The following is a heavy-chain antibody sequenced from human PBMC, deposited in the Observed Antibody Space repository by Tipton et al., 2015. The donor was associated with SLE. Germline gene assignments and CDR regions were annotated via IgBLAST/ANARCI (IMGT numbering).Heavy chain of an antibody. Sequence: TLSLTCTVSGGSISSHYWSWIRQPPGKGLEWIGYIHYSGGTNYNPSLKSRVTISVDTSKNQFSLKLSSVIAADTAVYYCAGGLTIFGVVPTFDYWGQGTLVTVSS. D-gene: IGHD3-3*01. V-gene: IGHV4-59*11. CDR2: IHYSGGT. J-gene: IGHJ4*02. CDR1: GGSISSHY. CDR3: AGGLTIFGVVPTFDY.